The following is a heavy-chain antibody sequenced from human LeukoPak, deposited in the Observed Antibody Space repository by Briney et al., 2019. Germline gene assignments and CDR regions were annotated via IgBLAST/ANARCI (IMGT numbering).Heavy chain of an antibody. J-gene: IGHJ6*03. D-gene: IGHD2-15*01. Sequence: SETLSLTCTVSGGSISRYYWSWIRQPAGKGLEWIGRIYTSGSTNYNPSLKSRVTISVDKSKNQFSLKLSSVTAADTAVYYCARVGGSGTDYYHMDVWGKGTTVTVSS. V-gene: IGHV4-4*07. CDR1: GGSISRYY. CDR2: IYTSGST. CDR3: ARVGGSGTDYYHMDV.